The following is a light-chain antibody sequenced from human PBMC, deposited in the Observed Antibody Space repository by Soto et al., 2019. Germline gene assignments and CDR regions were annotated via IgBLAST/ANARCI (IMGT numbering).Light chain of an antibody. J-gene: IGLJ3*02. CDR3: SSYAGSNSGV. CDR1: SSDVGGYNY. Sequence: QSALTQPPSASGSPGQSVTISCTGTSSDVGGYNYVSWYQHHPGKAPKLMIYEVGERPSGVPNRFSGSKSGNTASLTVSGLQTEDEADYYCSSYAGSNSGVFGGGTKLTVL. V-gene: IGLV2-8*01. CDR2: EVG.